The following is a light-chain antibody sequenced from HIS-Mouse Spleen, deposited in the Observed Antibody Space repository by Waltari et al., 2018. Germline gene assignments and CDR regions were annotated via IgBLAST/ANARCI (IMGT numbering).Light chain of an antibody. CDR2: DVS. V-gene: IGLV2-14*03. CDR1: SSDVGGYNY. CDR3: SSYTSSSTEV. J-gene: IGLJ2*01. Sequence: QSALTQPASVSGSPGQSITISCTGTSSDVGGYNYVSWYQQHPGKAPKLMIYDVSNRLSGVSNLFSGSKSGNTASLTISGLQAEDEADYYCSSYTSSSTEVFGGGTKLTVL.